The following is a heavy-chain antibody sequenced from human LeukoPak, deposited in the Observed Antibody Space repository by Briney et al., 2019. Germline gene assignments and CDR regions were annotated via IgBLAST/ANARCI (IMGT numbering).Heavy chain of an antibody. CDR3: ARGYYGSGSYPFFDK. D-gene: IGHD3-10*01. Sequence: GGSLRLSCAASGFTFSSFTMIWVRQAPGKGLEWVSSISSSGDYMYYADSLKGRFTISRDNAKNSLYLQMNSLRVEDTAVYYCARGYYGSGSYPFFDKWGQGTLVTVSS. CDR2: ISSSGDYM. V-gene: IGHV3-21*06. J-gene: IGHJ4*02. CDR1: GFTFSSFT.